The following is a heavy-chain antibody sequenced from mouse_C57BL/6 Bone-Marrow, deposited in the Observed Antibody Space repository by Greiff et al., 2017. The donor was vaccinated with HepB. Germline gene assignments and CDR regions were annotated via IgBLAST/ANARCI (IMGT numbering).Heavy chain of an antibody. D-gene: IGHD1-1*01. CDR3: ARVYYYGPYYFDY. J-gene: IGHJ2*01. CDR2: IYPRDCST. CDR1: GYTFTDHT. Sequence: VQLPQSDAELVKPGASVNISCNVSGYTFTDHTIHWLLQRPEQGLEWIGYIYPRDCSTKYNEKFKGKATLTADKSSSTAYMQLNSLTSEDSAVYFCARVYYYGPYYFDYWGQGTTLTVSS. V-gene: IGHV1-78*01.